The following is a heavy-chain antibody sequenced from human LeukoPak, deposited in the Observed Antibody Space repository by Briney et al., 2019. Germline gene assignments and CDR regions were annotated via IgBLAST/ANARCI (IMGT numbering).Heavy chain of an antibody. CDR1: GVTVSSNY. V-gene: IGHV3-53*01. Sequence: GGSPRLSCAASGVTVSSNYMSWVRQAPGKGLEWGSVIYSGGSTYYADSVKGRFTISRDNSKNTLYLQMNSLRAEDTAVYYCARDTVTTTFNYYYGMDVWGQGTTVTVSS. CDR3: ARDTVTTTFNYYYGMDV. CDR2: IYSGGST. J-gene: IGHJ6*02. D-gene: IGHD4-17*01.